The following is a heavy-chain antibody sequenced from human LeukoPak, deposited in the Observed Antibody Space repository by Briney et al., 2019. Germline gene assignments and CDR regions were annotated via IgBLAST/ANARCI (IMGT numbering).Heavy chain of an antibody. D-gene: IGHD2-15*01. V-gene: IGHV3-21*01. Sequence: GGSLRLSCAASGFTFSSYSMNWVRQAPGKRLQWVSSISSRSNYIYYAESVKGRFTISRDNAKNSLYLQMNSLRAEDTAVYYCAGTLYYGSGSSLLLLGMDFWGQGTTVTVSS. CDR2: ISSRSNYI. CDR1: GFTFSSYS. J-gene: IGHJ6*02. CDR3: AGTLYYGSGSSLLLLGMDF.